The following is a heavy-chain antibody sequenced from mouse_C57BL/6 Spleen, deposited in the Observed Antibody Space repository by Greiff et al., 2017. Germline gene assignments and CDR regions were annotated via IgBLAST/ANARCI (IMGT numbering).Heavy chain of an antibody. CDR3: ARSGGTEDYAMDY. Sequence: QVQLQQSGAELARPGASVKLSCKASGYTFTSYGISWVKQRTGQGLEWIGEIYPRSGNTYYNEKFKGKATLTADKSSSTAYMELRSLTSEDSAVXFCARSGGTEDYAMDYWGQGTSVTVSS. J-gene: IGHJ4*01. CDR1: GYTFTSYG. V-gene: IGHV1-81*01. CDR2: IYPRSGNT. D-gene: IGHD4-1*01.